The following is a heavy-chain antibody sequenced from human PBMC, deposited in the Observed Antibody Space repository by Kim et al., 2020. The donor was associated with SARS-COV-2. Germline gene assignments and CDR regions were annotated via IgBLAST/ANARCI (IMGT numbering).Heavy chain of an antibody. Sequence: SQTLSLTCAISGDSVSSNTAAWTWIRQSPSRGLEWLGRTYYRSKWYNEYAVSLKSRITINPDTSKNQFSLHLNSVTPEDTAVYFCARGTKVTGLDCWGQGTLVAVSS. V-gene: IGHV6-1*01. CDR2: TYYRSKWYN. CDR3: ARGTKVTGLDC. CDR1: GDSVSSNTAA. J-gene: IGHJ4*02. D-gene: IGHD1-7*01.